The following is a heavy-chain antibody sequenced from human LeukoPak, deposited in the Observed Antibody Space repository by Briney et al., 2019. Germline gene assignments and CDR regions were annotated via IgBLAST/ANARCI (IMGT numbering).Heavy chain of an antibody. J-gene: IGHJ4*02. Sequence: SETLSLTCTVSGGSISSGGYYWSWIRQHPGKGLEWIGYIYYSGSTYYNPSLKSRVTMSVDTSKNQFSLKLSSVTAADTAVYYCAAAEKSGSYPPLDYWGQGTLVTVSS. CDR2: IYYSGST. V-gene: IGHV4-31*03. CDR1: GGSISSGGYY. D-gene: IGHD1-26*01. CDR3: AAAEKSGSYPPLDY.